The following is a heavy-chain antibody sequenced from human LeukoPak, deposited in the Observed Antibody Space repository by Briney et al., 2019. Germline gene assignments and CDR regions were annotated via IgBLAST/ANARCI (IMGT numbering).Heavy chain of an antibody. V-gene: IGHV3-53*01. D-gene: IGHD3-9*01. CDR2: IYSGGST. CDR3: ARDLTPGAFDI. Sequence: GSLRLSCAASWFTANTNYMIWVRQAAGKGMEWVSVIYSGGSTYYADSVKGRFSISRDKSKNTLYLQMNSLRAEDTAVYYCARDLTPGAFDIWGQGTMVTVSS. J-gene: IGHJ3*02. CDR1: WFTANTNY.